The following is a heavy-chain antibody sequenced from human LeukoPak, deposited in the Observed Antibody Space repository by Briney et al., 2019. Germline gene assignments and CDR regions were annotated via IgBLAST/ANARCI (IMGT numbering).Heavy chain of an antibody. D-gene: IGHD1-1*01. CDR2: MNPHNGNA. J-gene: IGHJ5*02. Sequence: ASVKVSCKASGYTFTSNDINWVRQAAGQGLEWMEWMNPHNGNAGYAQKFQGRVTMTRDTSTNTAYMELSSLTSDDSAVYYCARIPQRVPHNWFDPWGQGTLVTVSS. CDR1: GYTFTSND. V-gene: IGHV1-8*01. CDR3: ARIPQRVPHNWFDP.